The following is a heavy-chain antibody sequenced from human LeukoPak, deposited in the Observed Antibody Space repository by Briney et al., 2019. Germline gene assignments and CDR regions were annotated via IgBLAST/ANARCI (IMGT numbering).Heavy chain of an antibody. V-gene: IGHV3-23*01. Sequence: PGGSLRLSCAASGFTFSSYGMTWVRQSPGKGLEWVSAISGSGAKTYYADFVKGRFTISRDNSKNTLYLQMNSLRAEDTAVYYCARTGTYGHYIDSWGQGIQVIVSS. CDR3: ARTGTYGHYIDS. J-gene: IGHJ4*02. D-gene: IGHD1-14*01. CDR1: GFTFSSYG. CDR2: ISGSGAKT.